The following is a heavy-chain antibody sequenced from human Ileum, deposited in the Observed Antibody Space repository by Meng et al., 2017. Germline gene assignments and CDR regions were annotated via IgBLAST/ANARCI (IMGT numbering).Heavy chain of an antibody. J-gene: IGHJ4*02. CDR2: AGT. Sequence: QVQLQCPGPGLVRPSETLSLICTVSGGSVSTSDYQWGWIRQPPGKGLEWIGYAGTNYNPSLKSRVTISVDTSKRQFSLKLTSVTAADTAVYYCARDHWGSLDYWGQGILVTVSS. D-gene: IGHD7-27*01. CDR3: ARDHWGSLDY. CDR1: GGSVSTSDYQ. V-gene: IGHV4-61*08.